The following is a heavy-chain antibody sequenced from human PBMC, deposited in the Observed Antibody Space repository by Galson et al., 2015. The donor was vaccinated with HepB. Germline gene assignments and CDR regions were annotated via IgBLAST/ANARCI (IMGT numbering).Heavy chain of an antibody. D-gene: IGHD6-19*01. CDR1: GFTFSSYA. CDR3: ARGSGWLIDY. CDR2: ISYDGSNK. Sequence: SLRLSCEASGFTFSSYAMHWVRQAPGKGLEWVAVISYDGSNKYYADSVKGRFTIARDNSKNTLYLQMNSLRAEDTAVYYCARGSGWLIDYWGQGTLVTVSS. V-gene: IGHV3-30*04. J-gene: IGHJ4*02.